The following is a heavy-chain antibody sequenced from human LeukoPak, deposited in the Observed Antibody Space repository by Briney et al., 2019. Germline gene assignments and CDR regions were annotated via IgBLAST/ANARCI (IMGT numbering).Heavy chain of an antibody. CDR1: GFTFSSYG. J-gene: IGHJ4*02. Sequence: GPLRLSCAASGFTFSSYGMHWVRQAPGKGLEWVAFIRYDGSNKYYADSVKGRCTISRDNSKNTLYLQMNSLRAEDTAVYYCAKDSGEYYYGSGTFDYWGQGTLVTVSS. D-gene: IGHD3-10*01. CDR3: AKDSGEYYYGSGTFDY. CDR2: IRYDGSNK. V-gene: IGHV3-30*02.